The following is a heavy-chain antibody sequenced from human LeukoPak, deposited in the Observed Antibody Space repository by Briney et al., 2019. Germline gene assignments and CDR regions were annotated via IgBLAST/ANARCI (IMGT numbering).Heavy chain of an antibody. CDR2: INSEGSST. V-gene: IGHV3-74*03. CDR3: ARAAVGAQVDF. Sequence: GGSLRLSCAASGFTLTGYWMHGFRQAPGRGRVCVSRINSEGSSTKYADSVKGRFTISRDNAKNTLYLQMNSLRAEDTGVYYCARAAVGAQVDFWGQGTLVTVSS. CDR1: GFTLTGYW. D-gene: IGHD1-26*01. J-gene: IGHJ4*02.